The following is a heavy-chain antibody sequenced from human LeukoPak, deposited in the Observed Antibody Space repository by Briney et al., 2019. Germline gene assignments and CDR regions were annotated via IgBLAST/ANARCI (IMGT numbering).Heavy chain of an antibody. Sequence: GGSLRLFCAASGLTISNYWMHWVRQAPGKGLEWVAVISYDRSNKYYADSVKGRFTISRDNSKNTLYLQTNSLRAEDTAVYYCASPRRAFDIWGQGTMVTVSS. V-gene: IGHV3-30*01. CDR2: ISYDRSNK. CDR3: ASPRRAFDI. CDR1: GLTISNYW. J-gene: IGHJ3*02.